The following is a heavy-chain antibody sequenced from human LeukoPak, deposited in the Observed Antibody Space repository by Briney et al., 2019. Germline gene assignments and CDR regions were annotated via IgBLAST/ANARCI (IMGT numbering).Heavy chain of an antibody. D-gene: IGHD3-22*01. J-gene: IGHJ4*02. Sequence: EASVKVSCKASGYTFTGYYMHWVRQAPGQGLEWMGWINPNSGGTNYAQKFQGRVTMTRDTSISTAYMELSRLGSDDTAVYYCARAPVHYYDSSGCLFDYWGQGTLVTVSS. CDR1: GYTFTGYY. CDR3: ARAPVHYYDSSGCLFDY. V-gene: IGHV1-2*02. CDR2: INPNSGGT.